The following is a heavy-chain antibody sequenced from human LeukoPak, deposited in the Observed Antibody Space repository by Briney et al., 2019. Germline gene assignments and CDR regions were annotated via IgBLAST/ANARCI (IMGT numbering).Heavy chain of an antibody. CDR2: VKGDGTKT. Sequence: GGSLRLSCEASGFTVNDYWIHWVRQAPGKGLFWVAGVKGDGTKTVYADSVKGRFTVSRDNAKDALSLQMNSLRVEDTGVYYCARDGAESTPNDYWGQGTLDTVSS. CDR1: GFTVNDYW. D-gene: IGHD2-2*01. J-gene: IGHJ4*02. CDR3: ARDGAESTPNDY. V-gene: IGHV3-74*01.